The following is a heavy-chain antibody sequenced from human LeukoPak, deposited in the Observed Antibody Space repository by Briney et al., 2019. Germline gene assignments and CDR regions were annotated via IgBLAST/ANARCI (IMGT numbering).Heavy chain of an antibody. CDR2: IIPIFGTA. J-gene: IGHJ4*02. V-gene: IGHV1-69*13. Sequence: ASVKVSCKASGGTFSSYAISWVRQAPGQGLEWMGGIIPIFGTANYAQKFQGRVTITADESTSTAYMALSSLRSEDTAVYYCARSGSSSGSYGSFDYWGQGTLVTVSS. D-gene: IGHD1-26*01. CDR1: GGTFSSYA. CDR3: ARSGSSSGSYGSFDY.